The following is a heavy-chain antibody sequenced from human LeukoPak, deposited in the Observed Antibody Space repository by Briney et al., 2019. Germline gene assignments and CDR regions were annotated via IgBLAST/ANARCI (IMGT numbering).Heavy chain of an antibody. Sequence: GGSLRLSCAASGFTFSSYGMHWVRQAPGKELEWVAVIWYDGSNKYYADSVKGRFTISRDNSKNTLYLQMNSLRAEDTAVYYCARGSGLTGIAAAGPEGYWGQGTLVTVSS. V-gene: IGHV3-33*01. D-gene: IGHD6-13*01. J-gene: IGHJ4*02. CDR2: IWYDGSNK. CDR1: GFTFSSYG. CDR3: ARGSGLTGIAAAGPEGY.